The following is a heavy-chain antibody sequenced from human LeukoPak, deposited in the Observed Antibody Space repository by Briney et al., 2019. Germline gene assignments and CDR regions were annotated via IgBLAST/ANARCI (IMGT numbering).Heavy chain of an antibody. J-gene: IGHJ3*02. CDR3: ATRDDYGGNSDTFDI. D-gene: IGHD4-23*01. V-gene: IGHV1-18*01. Sequence: ASVKVSCKASGYTFTSYGISWVRQAPGQGLEWMGWISTYNGNTNYAQKFQGRVTMTTDTSTSTAYMELRSLRFDDTAIYYCATRDDYGGNSDTFDIWGQGTMVTVSS. CDR2: ISTYNGNT. CDR1: GYTFTSYG.